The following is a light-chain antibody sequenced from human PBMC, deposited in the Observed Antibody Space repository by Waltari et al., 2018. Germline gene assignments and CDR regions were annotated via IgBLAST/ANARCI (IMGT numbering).Light chain of an antibody. CDR3: SSYAGSSKGV. CDR1: SSDVGNYKR. J-gene: IGLJ2*01. Sequence: QSALTQPASVSGSPGQSITISCTGTSSDVGNYKRVSWYQQHPGKAPTLRSYAVSNRPSGVSDRFAGSKSGDMASLTISGLQPEDEAEYFCSSYAGSSKGVFGGGTKVTVL. V-gene: IGLV2-23*02. CDR2: AVS.